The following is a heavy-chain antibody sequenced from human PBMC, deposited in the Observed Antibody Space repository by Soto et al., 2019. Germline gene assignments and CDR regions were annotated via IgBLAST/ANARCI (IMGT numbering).Heavy chain of an antibody. Sequence: SETLSLTCTVSGGSISSGDYYWSWIRQPPGKGLEWIGYIYYSGSTYYNPSLKSRVTISVDTSKNQFSLKLSSVTAADTAVYYCARAYVDTAMVFFDYWGQGTLVTVSS. V-gene: IGHV4-30-4*01. CDR3: ARAYVDTAMVFFDY. J-gene: IGHJ4*02. CDR1: GGSISSGDYY. CDR2: IYYSGST. D-gene: IGHD5-18*01.